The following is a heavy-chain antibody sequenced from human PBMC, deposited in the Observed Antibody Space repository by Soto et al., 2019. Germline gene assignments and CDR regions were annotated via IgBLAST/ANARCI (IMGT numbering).Heavy chain of an antibody. Sequence: GGSLRLSCAASGFTFSSYAMSWVRQAPGKGLEWVSAISGSGGSTYYADSVKGRFTISRDNSKNTLYLQMNSLRAEDTAVYYCAKLPPGGSSGWYYFDYWGQGTLVTVSS. CDR3: AKLPPGGSSGWYYFDY. J-gene: IGHJ4*02. D-gene: IGHD6-19*01. V-gene: IGHV3-23*01. CDR1: GFTFSSYA. CDR2: ISGSGGST.